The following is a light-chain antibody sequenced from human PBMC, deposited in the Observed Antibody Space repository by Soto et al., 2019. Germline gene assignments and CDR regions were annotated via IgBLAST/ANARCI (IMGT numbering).Light chain of an antibody. Sequence: EIVVRQSPATLSVSPGEKVTLPCRASQSVGRNLAWFQHKPGQAPRLLIYAIFTRAPGVPARFSGTGSGTEFTLTISGLQSEDFAIYYCHQYNNWRTFGQGTRLEIK. CDR2: AIF. CDR3: HQYNNWRT. CDR1: QSVGRN. J-gene: IGKJ5*01. V-gene: IGKV3-15*01.